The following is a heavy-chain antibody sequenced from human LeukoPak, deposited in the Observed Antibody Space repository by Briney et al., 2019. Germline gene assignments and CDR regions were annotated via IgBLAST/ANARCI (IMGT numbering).Heavy chain of an antibody. CDR3: AKEEEAHYGY. V-gene: IGHV3-30*18. D-gene: IGHD4-17*01. J-gene: IGHJ4*02. Sequence: GGSLRLSCAASGFTFSNYGMHWVRQAPGKGLEWVAVISYDGSNKYYADSVKGRFTISRDNSKNTLYLQMNSLRAEDTAVYYCAKEEEAHYGYWGQGTLVTVSS. CDR1: GFTFSNYG. CDR2: ISYDGSNK.